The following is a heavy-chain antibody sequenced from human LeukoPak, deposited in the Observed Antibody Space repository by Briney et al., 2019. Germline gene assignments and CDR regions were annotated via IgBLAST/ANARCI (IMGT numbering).Heavy chain of an antibody. CDR3: ARDGLSDYYDSSAGGDY. J-gene: IGHJ4*02. CDR1: GGTFSSYA. CDR2: IIPILGIA. V-gene: IGHV1-69*04. Sequence: SVKVSCKASGGTFSSYAISWVRQAPGQGLEWMGRIIPILGIANYAQKFQGRVTITRDTSASTAYMELSSLRSEDTAVYYCARDGLSDYYDSSAGGDYWGQGTLVTVFS. D-gene: IGHD3-22*01.